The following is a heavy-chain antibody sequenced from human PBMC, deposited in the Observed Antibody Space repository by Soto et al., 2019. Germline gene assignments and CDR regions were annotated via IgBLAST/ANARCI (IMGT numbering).Heavy chain of an antibody. CDR1: GFTFSSYG. J-gene: IGHJ6*02. Sequence: PGGSLRLSCAASGFTFSSYGMHWVRQAPGKGLEWVAVIWYDGSNKYYADSVKGRFTISRDNSKNTLYLQMNSLRAEDTAVYHCARDREVYGMDVWGQGTTVTVSS. CDR3: ARDREVYGMDV. D-gene: IGHD1-26*01. V-gene: IGHV3-33*01. CDR2: IWYDGSNK.